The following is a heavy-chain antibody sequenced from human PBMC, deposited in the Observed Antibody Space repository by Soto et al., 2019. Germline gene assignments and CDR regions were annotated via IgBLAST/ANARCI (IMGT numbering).Heavy chain of an antibody. D-gene: IGHD2-2*01. J-gene: IGHJ6*02. Sequence: QVQLVQSGAEVKKPGASVKVSCKASGYTFTGYYMHWVRQAPGQGLEWMGWINPNSGGTNYAQKFQGWVTMPRDTSISTAYMDLSRLRSDDTAVYYCARAANCSSTSCRNAYYGMDVWGQGTTVTVSS. CDR3: ARAANCSSTSCRNAYYGMDV. V-gene: IGHV1-2*04. CDR2: INPNSGGT. CDR1: GYTFTGYY.